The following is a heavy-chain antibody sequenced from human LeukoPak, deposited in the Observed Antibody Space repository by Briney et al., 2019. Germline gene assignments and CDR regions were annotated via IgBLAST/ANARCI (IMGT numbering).Heavy chain of an antibody. CDR1: GYTFTIYD. J-gene: IGHJ4*02. CDR2: MNPNTGNT. D-gene: IGHD1-26*01. Sequence: ASVTVSFKGSGYTFTIYDIKWVRQATGQGLEWMGWMNPNTGNTGYAQKFQGRGTMTRNTSIRTAYMELSSLRSEDTAVYYCARGRGSRSFDYWGQGTLVTVSS. V-gene: IGHV1-8*01. CDR3: ARGRGSRSFDY.